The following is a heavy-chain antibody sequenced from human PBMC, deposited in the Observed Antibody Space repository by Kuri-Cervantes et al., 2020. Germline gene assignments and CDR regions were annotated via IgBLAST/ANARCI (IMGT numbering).Heavy chain of an antibody. CDR2: IYYSGTA. D-gene: IGHD2-2*01. Sequence: SETLSVTCTVSGGSISSGDYYWSWIRQPPGKGLEWIGYIYYSGTAYYNPSLKGLVAISVDTSKNQFSLNLNSVTAADTAVYYCARATSDGYCTSTSCHPSFDIWGQGTMVTVSS. CDR3: ARATSDGYCTSTSCHPSFDI. CDR1: GGSISSGDYY. J-gene: IGHJ3*02. V-gene: IGHV4-31*01.